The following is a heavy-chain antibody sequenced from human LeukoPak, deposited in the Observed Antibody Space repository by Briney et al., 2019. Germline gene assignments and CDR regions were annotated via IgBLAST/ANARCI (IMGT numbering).Heavy chain of an antibody. CDR2: IIPIFGTA. CDR1: RGTFSSYA. J-gene: IGHJ4*02. V-gene: IGHV1-69*06. CDR3: ARVAVAASFDY. D-gene: IGHD6-19*01. Sequence: SVKVSCKASRGTFSSYAISWVRQAPGQGLEWMGGIIPIFGTANYAQKFQGRVTITADKSTSTAYMELSSLRSEDTAVYYCARVAVAASFDYWGQGTLVTVSS.